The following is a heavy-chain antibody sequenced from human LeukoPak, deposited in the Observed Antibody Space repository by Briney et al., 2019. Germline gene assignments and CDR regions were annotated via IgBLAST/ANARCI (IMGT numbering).Heavy chain of an antibody. Sequence: GGSLRLSCAASGFTFSSYAMSWVRQAPGKGLEWIAYINHDGEAIYYPQFVRGRFIISRDNAKNTLFLQMNDLRDEDTAVYYCARDYDWALDFWGQGTRVTVSS. CDR3: ARDYDWALDF. CDR1: GFTFSSYA. D-gene: IGHD3-9*01. J-gene: IGHJ4*02. CDR2: INHDGEAI. V-gene: IGHV3-48*02.